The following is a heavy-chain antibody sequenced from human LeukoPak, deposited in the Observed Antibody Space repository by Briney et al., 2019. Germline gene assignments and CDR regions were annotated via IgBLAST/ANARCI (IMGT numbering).Heavy chain of an antibody. D-gene: IGHD1-26*01. J-gene: IGHJ4*02. CDR1: GFTFSSCV. CDR3: VKDRVGTWEPIDY. Sequence: GGSLRLSCAASGFTFSSCVMSWVRQPPGKGLEWVSAISGSGDTTYYAESVRGRFTISRDISKNTLYLQMNSLRAEDTAVYYCVKDRVGTWEPIDYWGQGTLVTVSS. V-gene: IGHV3-23*01. CDR2: ISGSGDTT.